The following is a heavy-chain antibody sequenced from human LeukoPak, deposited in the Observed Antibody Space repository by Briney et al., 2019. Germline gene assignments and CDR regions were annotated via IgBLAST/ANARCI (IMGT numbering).Heavy chain of an antibody. Sequence: ASVKVSCKASGYTFTSYGISWVRQAPGQGLEWMGWISAYNGNTNYAQKLQGRVTMTTDTSTSTACMELRSLRSDDTAVYYCATIAVGLPGDYWGQGTLVTVSS. CDR1: GYTFTSYG. V-gene: IGHV1-18*01. J-gene: IGHJ4*02. CDR3: ATIAVGLPGDY. CDR2: ISAYNGNT. D-gene: IGHD6-19*01.